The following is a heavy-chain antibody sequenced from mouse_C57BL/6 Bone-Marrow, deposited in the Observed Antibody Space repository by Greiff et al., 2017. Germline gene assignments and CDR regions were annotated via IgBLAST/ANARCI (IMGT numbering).Heavy chain of an antibody. V-gene: IGHV5-16*01. CDR1: GFTFSDYY. CDR2: INYDGSST. J-gene: IGHJ2*01. Sequence: EVKLVESEGGLVQPGSSMKLSCTASGFTFSDYYMAWVRQVPEKGLEWVANINYDGSSTYYLDSLKSRFIISRDNAKNILYLQMSSLKSEDTATYYCAREGGGYGSRYYFDYWGQGTTLTVSS. D-gene: IGHD1-1*01. CDR3: AREGGGYGSRYYFDY.